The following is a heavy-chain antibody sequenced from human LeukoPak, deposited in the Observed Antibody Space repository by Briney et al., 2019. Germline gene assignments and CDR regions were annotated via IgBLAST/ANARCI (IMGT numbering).Heavy chain of an antibody. V-gene: IGHV4-61*02. CDR3: AREEITVVRGVHFDY. CDR2: IYISGST. D-gene: IGHD3-10*01. CDR1: GDSISSDSSY. Sequence: PSETLSLTCSVSGDSISSDSSYWSWIRQPAGAGLEWIGRIYISGSTDYNPSLRSRVTISVDTSKSQFSLKLNSVTAADTAVYYCAREEITVVRGVHFDYWGQGTLVTVSS. J-gene: IGHJ4*02.